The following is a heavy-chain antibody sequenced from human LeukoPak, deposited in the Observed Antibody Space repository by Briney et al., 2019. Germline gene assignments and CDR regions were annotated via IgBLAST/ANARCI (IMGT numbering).Heavy chain of an antibody. D-gene: IGHD6-19*01. CDR1: GFTFSNYA. V-gene: IGHV3-23*01. CDR2: ISGSGDTT. J-gene: IGHJ6*02. CDR3: AKDRSDNSSWYCMDV. Sequence: GGSVRLSCAASGFTFSNYAMSWVRQAPGKGPEWVSGISGSGDTTYYAASVKGQFTISRDNSKNMLYLQMNSLGAEDTAVYYCAKDRSDNSSWYCMDVWGQGTTVTVSS.